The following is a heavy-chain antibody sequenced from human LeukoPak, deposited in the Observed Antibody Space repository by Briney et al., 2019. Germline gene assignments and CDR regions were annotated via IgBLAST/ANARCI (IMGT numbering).Heavy chain of an antibody. D-gene: IGHD7-27*01. CDR2: IKSDGRST. Sequence: GGSLRLSCAASGFTFGNYWMHWVRQVPGKGLMWVSRIKSDGRSTSYADSVKGRFTVSRDDSKNTLYLQMNSLRAEDTAVYYCAKDGGLWVSAHWGDSWGRGTLVTVSS. CDR3: AKDGGLWVSAHWGDS. CDR1: GFTFGNYW. J-gene: IGHJ4*02. V-gene: IGHV3-74*01.